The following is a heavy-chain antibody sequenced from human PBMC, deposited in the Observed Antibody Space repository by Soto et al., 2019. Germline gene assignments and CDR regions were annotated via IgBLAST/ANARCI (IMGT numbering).Heavy chain of an antibody. CDR1: GFTFSSYA. J-gene: IGHJ4*02. CDR2: ISGSGDTT. CDR3: AKDLEGVVADYLDY. V-gene: IGHV3-23*01. D-gene: IGHD3-3*01. Sequence: PGGSLRLSCAASGFTFSSYAMSWVRQAPGKGLEWVSEISGSGDTTHYADSVKGRFTVSRDNSKNTLYLQMNSLRTEDAGVYYCAKDLEGVVADYLDYWGKGTLVTVS.